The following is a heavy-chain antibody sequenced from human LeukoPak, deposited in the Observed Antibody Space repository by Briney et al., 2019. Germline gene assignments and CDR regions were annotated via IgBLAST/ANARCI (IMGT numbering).Heavy chain of an antibody. CDR1: GDSVSSGYYY. CDR2: IYYTGST. CDR3: ASQKYGGPYPFDS. V-gene: IGHV4-39*01. Sequence: SETLSLTCTVSGDSVSSGYYYWGWIRQPPGRGLEWIGSIYYTGSTYYNPSLKSRVTKSVDTSKNQFSLKLTSLTAADTAVYFCASQKYGGPYPFDSRGQGTLVTVSS. D-gene: IGHD4-23*01. J-gene: IGHJ4*02.